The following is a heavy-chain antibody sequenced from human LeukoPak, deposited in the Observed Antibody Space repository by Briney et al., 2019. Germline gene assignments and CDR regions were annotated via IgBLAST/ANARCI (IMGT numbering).Heavy chain of an antibody. CDR3: VVTLAVAGLDY. CDR1: GFTFSSYA. V-gene: IGHV3-30*04. D-gene: IGHD6-19*01. Sequence: GRSLRLSCAASGFTFSSYAMHWVRQAPGKGLEWVAVISYDGSNKYYADSVKGRFTISRDNSKNTLYLQMNSLRAEDTAVYYCVVTLAVAGLDYWGQGTLVTVSS. CDR2: ISYDGSNK. J-gene: IGHJ4*02.